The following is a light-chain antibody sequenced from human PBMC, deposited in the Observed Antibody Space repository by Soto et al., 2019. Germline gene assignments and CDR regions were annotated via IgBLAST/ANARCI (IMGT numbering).Light chain of an antibody. CDR3: QHRT. Sequence: EIVLTQSPATLSLSPGERATLSCRASQSVSSYLAWYQQKPGQAPRLLIYDASNSATGIPARCSGSGSGTDFTPTTSSREPEDFAVYYCQHRTFGQGTKVEIK. CDR1: QSVSSY. CDR2: DAS. V-gene: IGKV3-11*01. J-gene: IGKJ1*01.